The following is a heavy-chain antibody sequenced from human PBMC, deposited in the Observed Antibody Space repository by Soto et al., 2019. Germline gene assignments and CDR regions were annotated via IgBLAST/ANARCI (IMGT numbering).Heavy chain of an antibody. V-gene: IGHV4-39*01. D-gene: IGHD4-17*01. CDR3: AGSCGDYVSY. CDR2: IYYSGST. Sequence: QLQLQESGPGLVKPSETLSLTCTVSGGSISSSSYYWGWIRQPSGKGVEWIGSIYYSGSTYYNPSTKSRVHISVDTCKNQSSLKLSSVTAADTAVYYCAGSCGDYVSYWGEGTLVAVSS. CDR1: GGSISSSSYY. J-gene: IGHJ4*02.